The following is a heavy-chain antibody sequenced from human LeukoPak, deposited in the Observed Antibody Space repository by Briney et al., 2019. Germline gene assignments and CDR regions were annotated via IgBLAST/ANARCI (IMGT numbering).Heavy chain of an antibody. Sequence: PSETLSLTCTVSGGSISSYYWSWIRQPPGKGLEWIGEINHSGSTNYNPSLKSRVTISVDTSKNQFSLKLSSVTAADTAVYYCARVWGRGYSSSWYRYWGQGTLVTVSS. CDR3: ARVWGRGYSSSWYRY. CDR2: INHSGST. D-gene: IGHD6-13*01. J-gene: IGHJ4*02. V-gene: IGHV4-34*01. CDR1: GGSISSYY.